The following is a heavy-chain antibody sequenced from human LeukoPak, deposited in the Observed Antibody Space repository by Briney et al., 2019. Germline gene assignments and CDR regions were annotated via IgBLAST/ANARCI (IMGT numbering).Heavy chain of an antibody. Sequence: PGGSLRLSCVGSVFTFSVHWVRQAPGKGLEWLTFIRHDGSDKYYADSVKGRFTISRDDSKNTVYLQMNSLRPEDTAVYYCAKDGNWASVYWGQGTLVTVPS. CDR2: IRHDGSDK. J-gene: IGHJ4*02. CDR3: AKDGNWASVY. D-gene: IGHD7-27*01. CDR1: VFTFS. V-gene: IGHV3-30*02.